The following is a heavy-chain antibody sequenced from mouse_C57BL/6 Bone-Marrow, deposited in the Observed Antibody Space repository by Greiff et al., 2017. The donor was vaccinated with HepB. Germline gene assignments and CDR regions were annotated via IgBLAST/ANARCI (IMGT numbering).Heavy chain of an antibody. CDR1: GYTFTSYW. J-gene: IGHJ2*01. CDR3: AIGPYSNYFDY. V-gene: IGHV1-64*01. D-gene: IGHD2-5*01. CDR2: IHPNSGST. Sequence: QVHVKQSGAELVKPGASVKLSCKASGYTFTSYWMHWVKQRPGQGLEWIGMIHPNSGSTNYNEKFKSKATLTVDKSSSTAYMQLSSLTSEDSAVYYCAIGPYSNYFDYWGQGTTLTVSS.